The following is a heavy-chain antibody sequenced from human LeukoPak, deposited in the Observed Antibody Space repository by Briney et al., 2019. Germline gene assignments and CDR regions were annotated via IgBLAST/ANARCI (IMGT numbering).Heavy chain of an antibody. V-gene: IGHV3-74*01. Sequence: PGGSLRLSCAASGFTFSSYWMHLVRQAPGKGLVWVSRIKSDGSSTSYAESAKGRFTISRDNAKNTLYLQMNSLRAEDTAVYYCARKDMLDYWGQGTLVTVSS. CDR2: IKSDGSST. CDR1: GFTFSSYW. CDR3: ARKDMLDY. J-gene: IGHJ4*02.